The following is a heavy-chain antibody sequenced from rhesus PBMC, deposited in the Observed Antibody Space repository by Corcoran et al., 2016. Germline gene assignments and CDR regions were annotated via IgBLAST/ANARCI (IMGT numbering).Heavy chain of an antibody. CDR3: TRSDYSSGWTVFDY. V-gene: IGHV1-180*01. CDR1: GYTFTSYY. J-gene: IGHJ4*01. Sequence: QVQLVQSGSEIKQPGASVKLSCKASGYTFTSYYMHWVRQAPGQGLEWIGLISPYKGNKGYAQNFQGRVTITTDTSTSTGYMELSSLRSEDTAVYYCTRSDYSSGWTVFDYWGQGVLVTVSS. D-gene: IGHD6-31*01. CDR2: ISPYKGNK.